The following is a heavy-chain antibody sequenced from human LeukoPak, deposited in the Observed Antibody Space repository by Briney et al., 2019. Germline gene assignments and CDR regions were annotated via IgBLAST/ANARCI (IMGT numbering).Heavy chain of an antibody. V-gene: IGHV4-34*01. CDR3: ARHIVVVISRYYYYYMDV. J-gene: IGHJ6*03. CDR2: INHSGST. Sequence: SETLSLTCAVYGGSFSGYYWSWIRQPPGKGLEWIGEINHSGSTNYNPSLKSRVTISVDTSKNQFSLKLSSVTAADTAVYYCARHIVVVISRYYYYYMDVWGKGTTVTVSS. D-gene: IGHD2-21*01. CDR1: GGSFSGYY.